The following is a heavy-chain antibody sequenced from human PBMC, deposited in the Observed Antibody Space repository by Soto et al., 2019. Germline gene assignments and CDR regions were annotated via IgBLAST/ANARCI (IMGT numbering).Heavy chain of an antibody. V-gene: IGHV1-2*04. CDR3: ARGVGSSSSSDHYYYYMDV. D-gene: IGHD6-6*01. Sequence: VASVKVSCKASGYTFTGYYMHWVRQAPGQGLEWMGWINPNSGGTNYAQKFQGWVTMTRDTSISTAYMELSRLRSDDTAVYYCARGVGSSSSSDHYYYYMDVWGKGTTVTVSS. CDR1: GYTFTGYY. CDR2: INPNSGGT. J-gene: IGHJ6*03.